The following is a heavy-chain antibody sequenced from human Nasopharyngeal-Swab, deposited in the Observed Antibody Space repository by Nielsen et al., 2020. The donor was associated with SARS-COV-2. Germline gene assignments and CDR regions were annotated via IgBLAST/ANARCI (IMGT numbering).Heavy chain of an antibody. CDR1: GGSFSGYY. CDR2: VNHSGST. CDR3: ARDVAAGTTTGLGY. D-gene: IGHD1-7*01. Sequence: SETLSLTCAVYGGSFSGYYWSWIRQPPGKGLEWIGEVNHSGSTYYNPSLKSRVIISVDTSKNQFSLKLSSVTAADTAVYYCARDVAAGTTTGLGYWGQGTLVTVSS. J-gene: IGHJ4*02. V-gene: IGHV4-34*01.